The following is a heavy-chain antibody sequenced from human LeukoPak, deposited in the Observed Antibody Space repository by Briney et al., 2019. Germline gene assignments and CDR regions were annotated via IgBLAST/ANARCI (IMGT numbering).Heavy chain of an antibody. CDR1: GFTVSGNY. Sequence: GGSLRLSCAASGFTVSGNYMSWVRQAPGKGLEWVSVIYSGGSTYYPDSGKGRSTISRDNSKNTLYLQMNSLRAEDTAVYYCASDFGEYYYYGMDVWGQGTTVTVSS. CDR2: IYSGGST. V-gene: IGHV3-53*01. D-gene: IGHD3-10*01. J-gene: IGHJ6*02. CDR3: ASDFGEYYYYGMDV.